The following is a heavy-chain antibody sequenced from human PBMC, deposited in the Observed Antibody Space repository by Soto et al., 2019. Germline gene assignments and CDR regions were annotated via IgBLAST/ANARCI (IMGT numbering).Heavy chain of an antibody. CDR3: ARGWTAGAGWANWFDL. Sequence: QVQLQESGRGLVEPSQTLSLTCTVSGGSIGADGYYWSWTRHPPGKGLEWLGYVHYSGTTYYNPSLKSRLTLSVDTSKTQLSLNLRTVTAADTAVYYCARGWTAGAGWANWFDLWGQGTLVTVSS. CDR1: GGSIGADGYY. V-gene: IGHV4-31*03. D-gene: IGHD1-26*01. CDR2: VHYSGTT. J-gene: IGHJ5*02.